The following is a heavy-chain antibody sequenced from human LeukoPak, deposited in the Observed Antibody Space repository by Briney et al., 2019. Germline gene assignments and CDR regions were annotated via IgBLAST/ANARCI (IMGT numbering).Heavy chain of an antibody. CDR3: ATDRNSGKYYDY. CDR1: GFTFSSYA. D-gene: IGHD1-26*01. CDR2: IWYDGSNK. V-gene: IGHV3-33*08. Sequence: PGGSLRLSCAASGFTFSSYAMSWVRQAPGKGLEWVAVIWYDGSNKYYADSVKGRFTISRDNSKDTLYLQMNSLRAEDTAVYYCATDRNSGKYYDYWGQGTLATVSS. J-gene: IGHJ4*02.